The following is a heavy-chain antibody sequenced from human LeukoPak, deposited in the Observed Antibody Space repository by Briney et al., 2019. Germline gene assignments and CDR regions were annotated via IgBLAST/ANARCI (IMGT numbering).Heavy chain of an antibody. J-gene: IGHJ3*02. CDR1: GFTFSSYG. V-gene: IGHV3-30*19. Sequence: GRSLRLSCAASGFTFSSYGMHWVRQAPGKGLEWVAVIWYDGSNKYYADSVKGRFTISRDNSKNTLYLQMNSLRAEDTAVYYCARGAVVSTGAFDIWGQGTMVTVSS. CDR3: ARGAVVSTGAFDI. CDR2: IWYDGSNK. D-gene: IGHD2-2*01.